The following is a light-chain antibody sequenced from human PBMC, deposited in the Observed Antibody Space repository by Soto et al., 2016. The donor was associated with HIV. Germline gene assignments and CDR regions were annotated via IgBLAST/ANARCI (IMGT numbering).Light chain of an antibody. V-gene: IGLV3-21*01. Sequence: SYELTQPPSVSVAPGETARIPCGGNNIVTKSVHWYQKKSGQAPVLVVHDNRVRPSGIPERFSGTNSGNTAILTISRVEVGDGADYYCQVWDSSTDHPVFGGGTKLTVL. J-gene: IGLJ3*02. CDR2: DNR. CDR1: NIVTKS. CDR3: QVWDSSTDHPV.